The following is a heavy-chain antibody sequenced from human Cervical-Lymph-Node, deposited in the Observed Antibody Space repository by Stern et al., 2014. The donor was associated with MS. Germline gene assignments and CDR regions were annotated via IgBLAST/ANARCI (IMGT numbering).Heavy chain of an antibody. J-gene: IGHJ4*02. D-gene: IGHD1-26*01. CDR2: ISYDGSNK. CDR1: GFTFSSYG. Sequence: QLVQSGGGVVQPGRSLRLSCAASGFTFSSYGMHWVRQAPGKGLEWVAVISYDGSNKYYADSVKGRFTISRDNSKNTLYLQMNSLRAEDTAVYYCAKDGYAVGATVGPFDYWGQGTLVTVSS. CDR3: AKDGYAVGATVGPFDY. V-gene: IGHV3-30*18.